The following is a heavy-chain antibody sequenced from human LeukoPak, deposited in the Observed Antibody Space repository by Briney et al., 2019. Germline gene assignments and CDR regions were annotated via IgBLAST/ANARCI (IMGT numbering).Heavy chain of an antibody. CDR2: INAGNGNT. CDR3: ARVGSSSRPTDAFDI. V-gene: IGHV1-3*01. D-gene: IGHD6-13*01. J-gene: IGHJ3*02. CDR1: GYTFTSYA. Sequence: GASVKVSCKASGYTFTSYAMHWVRQAPGQRLEWMGWINAGNGNTKYSQKFQGRVTITRDTSASTAYMELSSLRSEDTAVYYCARVGSSSRPTDAFDIWGQGTMVTVSS.